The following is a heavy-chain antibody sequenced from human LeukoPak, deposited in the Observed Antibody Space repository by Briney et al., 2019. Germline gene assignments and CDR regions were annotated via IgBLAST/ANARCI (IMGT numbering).Heavy chain of an antibody. D-gene: IGHD2-8*01. CDR2: IYPDDSDT. V-gene: IGHV5-51*01. Sequence: GESLKISCEGSGYSFTKYWIGWVRQMPGKGLEWMGIIYPDDSDTRYSPSFQGQVTISADKSISTAYLQWSSLKASDTAMYYCARSVGYCSDGVCSVFDYWGQGTLVTVSS. CDR1: GYSFTKYW. J-gene: IGHJ4*02. CDR3: ARSVGYCSDGVCSVFDY.